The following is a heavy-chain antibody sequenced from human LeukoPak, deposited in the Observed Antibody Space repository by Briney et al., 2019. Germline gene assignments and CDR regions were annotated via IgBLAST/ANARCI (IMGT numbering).Heavy chain of an antibody. V-gene: IGHV4-59*08. J-gene: IGHJ4*02. CDR3: ARRFSGYDDY. CDR1: GGSISSYY. CDR2: IYYSGST. Sequence: SSETLSLTCTVSGGSISSYYWSWIRQPPGKGLEWIGYIYYSGSTNYNPSLTSRVTISVDTSKNQFSLKLSSVTAADTAVYYCARRFSGYDDYWGQGTLVTVSS. D-gene: IGHD3-3*01.